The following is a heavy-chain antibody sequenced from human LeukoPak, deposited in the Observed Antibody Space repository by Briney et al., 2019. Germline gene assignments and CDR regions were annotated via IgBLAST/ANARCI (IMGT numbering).Heavy chain of an antibody. J-gene: IGHJ5*02. CDR2: IYHSGST. V-gene: IGHV4-30-2*01. CDR3: AREVTTVTTGGWFDP. CDR1: GGSISSGGHS. Sequence: SQTLSLTCAVPGGSISSGGHSWSWIRQPPGKGLEWIGYIYHSGSTYYNPSLKSRVTISVDRSKNQFSLKLSSVTAADTAVYYCAREVTTVTTGGWFDPWGQGTLVTVSS. D-gene: IGHD4-17*01.